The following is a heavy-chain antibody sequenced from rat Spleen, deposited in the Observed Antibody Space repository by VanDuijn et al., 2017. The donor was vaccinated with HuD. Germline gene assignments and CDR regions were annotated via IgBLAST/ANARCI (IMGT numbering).Heavy chain of an antibody. CDR3: ARRRGQVYNNYFDY. J-gene: IGHJ2*01. CDR2: INSEGTT. V-gene: IGHV3-3*01. CDR1: AYSIISSYR. D-gene: IGHD1-10*01. Sequence: EVQLQESGPGLVKPSQSLSLTCSVTAYSIISSYRWNWIRKFPGNKLEWMGYINSEGTTNYNPSLKSRISITRDTSKNQFFLQLNSVTTEDTATYYCARRRGQVYNNYFDYWGQGVMVTVSS.